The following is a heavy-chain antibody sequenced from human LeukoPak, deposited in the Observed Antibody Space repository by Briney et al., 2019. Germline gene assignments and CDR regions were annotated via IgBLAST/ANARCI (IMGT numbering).Heavy chain of an antibody. J-gene: IGHJ4*02. V-gene: IGHV3-23*01. D-gene: IGHD4-17*01. Sequence: GGSLRLSCAASGFTFSSYAMTWVRQAPGKGLVWVSSISGSGGSTNYADSVKGRFTISRDNSKNTLYLQMNSLRSEDTAVYRCYPRPTVTIDYWGQRTLATVSS. CDR3: YPRPTVTIDY. CDR1: GFTFSSYA. CDR2: ISGSGGST.